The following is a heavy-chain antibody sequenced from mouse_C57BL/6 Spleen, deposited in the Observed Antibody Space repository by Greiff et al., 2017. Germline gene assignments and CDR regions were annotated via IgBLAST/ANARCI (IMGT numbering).Heavy chain of an antibody. V-gene: IGHV1-82*01. CDR2: IYPGDGDT. Sequence: VMLVESGPELVKPGASVKISCKASGYAFSSSWMNWVKQRPGKGLEWIGRIYPGDGDTNYNGKFKGKATLTADKSSSTAYMQLSSLTSEDSAVYFCAREPYYDYDGFAYWGQGTLVTVSA. CDR3: AREPYYDYDGFAY. D-gene: IGHD2-4*01. CDR1: GYAFSSSW. J-gene: IGHJ3*01.